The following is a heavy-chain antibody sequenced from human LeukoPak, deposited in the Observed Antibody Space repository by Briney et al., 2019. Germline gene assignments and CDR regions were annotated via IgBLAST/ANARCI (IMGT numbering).Heavy chain of an antibody. V-gene: IGHV3-23*01. D-gene: IGHD3-22*01. CDR3: AKDRSPPGYYDSSGYHDY. J-gene: IGHJ4*02. Sequence: AGGSLRLSCAASGFTFSSYAMSWVRQAPGKGLEWVSAIRGSGGSTYYADSVKGRFTISRDNSKNTLYLQMNSLRAEDTAVYYCAKDRSPPGYYDSSGYHDYWGQGTLVTVSS. CDR1: GFTFSSYA. CDR2: IRGSGGST.